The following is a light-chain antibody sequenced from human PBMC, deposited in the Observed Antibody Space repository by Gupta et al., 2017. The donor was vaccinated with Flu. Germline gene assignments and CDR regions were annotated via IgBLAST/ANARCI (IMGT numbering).Light chain of an antibody. J-gene: IGKJ1*01. CDR2: GAS. CDR3: QQYNNWWT. Sequence: STGTLSVSQGERVTLSCRASQTVSSNLAWYQLRPGQAPRLLIYGASTRATGIPARFSGSGSGTEFTLAISSLQSEDVAVYYWQQYNNWWTFGQGTKVEIK. CDR1: QTVSSN. V-gene: IGKV3-15*01.